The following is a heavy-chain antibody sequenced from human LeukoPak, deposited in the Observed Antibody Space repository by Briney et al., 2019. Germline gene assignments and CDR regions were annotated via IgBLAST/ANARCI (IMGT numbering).Heavy chain of an antibody. CDR1: GFTFSSYA. Sequence: GGSLRLSCAASGFTFSSYAMSWVRQAPGKGLEWVGRIKSKTDGGTTDYAAPVKGRFTISRDDSKNTLYLQMNSLKTEDTAVYYCTTSRSILTGYYGFYYYYGMDVWGKGTTVTVSS. V-gene: IGHV3-15*01. CDR2: IKSKTDGGTT. D-gene: IGHD3-9*01. CDR3: TTSRSILTGYYGFYYYYGMDV. J-gene: IGHJ6*04.